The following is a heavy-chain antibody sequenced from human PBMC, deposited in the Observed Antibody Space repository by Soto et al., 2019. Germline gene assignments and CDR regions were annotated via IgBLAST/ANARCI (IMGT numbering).Heavy chain of an antibody. CDR1: GYTFSNYG. J-gene: IGHJ5*01. Sequence: VQLVQSGAELKMPGASVKVCCKTSGYTFSNYGISWVRQAPGQGLEWMGWISIYYSYSHSSPKLHGRLILTTDTSTSIAFMELRNLKLDDTAVYYCAKNSSTWLDSWGQGTLVTVSS. CDR2: ISIYYSYS. CDR3: AKNSSTWLDS. D-gene: IGHD6-13*01. V-gene: IGHV1-18*01.